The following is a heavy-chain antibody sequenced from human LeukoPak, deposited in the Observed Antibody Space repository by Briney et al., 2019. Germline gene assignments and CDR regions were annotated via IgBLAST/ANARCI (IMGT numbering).Heavy chain of an antibody. D-gene: IGHD2-2*01. Sequence: PGGSLRLSCAASGFTFSNYAMSWVRQPPGKGLEWVSTISGSGGSTYYADSVKGRFTISRDNSKNTLYVQMNSLRAEDTALYYCAKGVQVPAASMFDPWGQGTLVTVSS. CDR1: GFTFSNYA. CDR2: ISGSGGST. V-gene: IGHV3-23*01. J-gene: IGHJ5*02. CDR3: AKGVQVPAASMFDP.